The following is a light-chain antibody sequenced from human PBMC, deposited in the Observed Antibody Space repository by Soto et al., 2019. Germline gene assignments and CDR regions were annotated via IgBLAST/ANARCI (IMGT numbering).Light chain of an antibody. CDR3: QQYGSSPVVT. J-gene: IGKJ4*01. CDR2: GAS. V-gene: IGKV3-20*01. CDR1: QSVSSSY. Sequence: EIVLTQSPGTLSLSPGERATLSCRASQSVSSSYLAWYQQKPGQAPRLLIYGASSSATGIPDRFSGSGSGTDFALTISRLEPEDFAVYYCQQYGSSPVVTFGGGTKVEIK.